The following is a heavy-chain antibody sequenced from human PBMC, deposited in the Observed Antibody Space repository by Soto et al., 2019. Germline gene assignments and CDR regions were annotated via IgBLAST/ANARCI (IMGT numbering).Heavy chain of an antibody. Sequence: QLQLQESGPGLVKPSETLSLTCTVSGGSISGSPSYWGWTRQPPGKGLEWIGSVYYIGNTYYSPSLKTRVTISVDTSKNQFSLKLTSVTAADTALYYCAGQIYSSSGYYFDYWGQGTLVTVSS. D-gene: IGHD6-6*01. CDR1: GGSISGSPSY. J-gene: IGHJ4*02. CDR3: AGQIYSSSGYYFDY. V-gene: IGHV4-39*01. CDR2: VYYIGNT.